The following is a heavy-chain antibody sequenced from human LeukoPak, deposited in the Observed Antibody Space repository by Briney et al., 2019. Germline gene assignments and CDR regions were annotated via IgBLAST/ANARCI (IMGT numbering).Heavy chain of an antibody. D-gene: IGHD3-16*01. CDR2: IKTNSGAT. Sequence: WASVKVSCKASGYTFTDYYLLWVRQAPGQGLEWMGWIKTNSGATDYAQNFEARVTMTRDTSSGTAYLDLSGLTSDDMAVYYCARGRRILGGPENAGDFFDFWGQGTLVIVSS. J-gene: IGHJ4*01. CDR3: ARGRRILGGPENAGDFFDF. V-gene: IGHV1-2*02. CDR1: GYTFTDYY.